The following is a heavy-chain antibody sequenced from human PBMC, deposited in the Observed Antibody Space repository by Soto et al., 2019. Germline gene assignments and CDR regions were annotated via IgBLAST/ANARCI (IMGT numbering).Heavy chain of an antibody. CDR1: GFTFSSYA. CDR3: AKDLHIMIVHYFDY. Sequence: LRLSCAASGFTFSSYAMSWVRQAPGKGLEWVSAISGSGGSTYYADSVKGRFTISRDNSKNTLYLQMNSLRAEDTAVYYCAKDLHIMIVHYFDYWGQGTLVTVSS. CDR2: ISGSGGST. D-gene: IGHD3-22*01. V-gene: IGHV3-23*01. J-gene: IGHJ4*02.